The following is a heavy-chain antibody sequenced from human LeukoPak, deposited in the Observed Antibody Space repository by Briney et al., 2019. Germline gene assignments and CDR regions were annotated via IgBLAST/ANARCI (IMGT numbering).Heavy chain of an antibody. Sequence: SETLSLTCTVSGGFISSYYWSWIRQPPRKGLEWLGYIYTSGSTNYNPSLKSRVTISVDTSKNQSSLKVSSVTAADTAVYYCARHGFQLGSYYFDYWGQGTLVTVSS. CDR3: ARHGFQLGSYYFDY. D-gene: IGHD7-27*01. CDR1: GGFISSYY. J-gene: IGHJ4*02. CDR2: IYTSGST. V-gene: IGHV4-4*09.